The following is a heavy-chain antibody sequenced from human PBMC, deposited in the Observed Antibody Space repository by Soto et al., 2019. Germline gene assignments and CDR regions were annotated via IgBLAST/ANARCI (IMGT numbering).Heavy chain of an antibody. V-gene: IGHV3-33*01. CDR3: ARDVDRTSHLNWFDP. J-gene: IGHJ5*02. CDR1: GFSLSIYV. Sequence: WGSLRLSCEVSGFSLSIYVTHWVRQAPGKGLEWVAVIWYEGITKNYADSVKGRFTISRDSSKNMVYLQMDSLKVEDTAVYYCARDVDRTSHLNWFDPWGQGVMVTVSS. CDR2: IWYEGITK. D-gene: IGHD5-12*01.